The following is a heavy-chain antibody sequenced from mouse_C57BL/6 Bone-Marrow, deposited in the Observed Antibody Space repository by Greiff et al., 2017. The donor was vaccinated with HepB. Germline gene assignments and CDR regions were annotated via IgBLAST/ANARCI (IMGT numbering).Heavy chain of an antibody. CDR2: ISSGGSYT. CDR3: ARGYYRYYFDY. Sequence: EVQRVESGGDLVKPGGSLKLSCAASGFTFSSYGMSWVRQTPDKRLEWVATISSGGSYTYYPDSVKGRFTISRDNAKNTLYLQMSSLKSEDTAMYYCARGYYRYYFDYWGQGTTLTVSS. V-gene: IGHV5-6*01. CDR1: GFTFSSYG. J-gene: IGHJ2*01. D-gene: IGHD2-3*01.